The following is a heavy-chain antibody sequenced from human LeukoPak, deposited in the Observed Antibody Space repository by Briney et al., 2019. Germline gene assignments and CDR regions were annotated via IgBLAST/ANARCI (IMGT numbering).Heavy chain of an antibody. CDR3: ARGIVVVLAAVDWFDP. J-gene: IGHJ5*02. V-gene: IGHV4-31*03. CDR1: GGSISSGGYY. CDR2: IYYSGST. Sequence: PSETLSLTCTVSGGSISSGGYYWSWIRQHPGKGLEWIGYIYYSGSTYYNPSLKSRVTISVDTSKNQFSLKLSSVTAADTAVYYCARGIVVVLAAVDWFDPWGQGTLVTVSS. D-gene: IGHD2-2*01.